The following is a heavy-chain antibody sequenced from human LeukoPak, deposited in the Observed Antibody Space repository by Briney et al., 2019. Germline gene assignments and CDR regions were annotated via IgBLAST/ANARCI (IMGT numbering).Heavy chain of an antibody. V-gene: IGHV3-23*01. J-gene: IGHJ4*02. CDR3: AKAEGYDILTGLDY. CDR1: GXTFSSYA. CDR2: IGASGGST. Sequence: GGSLRLSCATSGXTFSSYAVSWVRQAPGKGLESVSGIGASGGSTYYADSVKGRFTISRDNSKNTLYLQMNSLRTEDTAVYYCAKAEGYDILTGLDYWGQGTLVTVSS. D-gene: IGHD3-9*01.